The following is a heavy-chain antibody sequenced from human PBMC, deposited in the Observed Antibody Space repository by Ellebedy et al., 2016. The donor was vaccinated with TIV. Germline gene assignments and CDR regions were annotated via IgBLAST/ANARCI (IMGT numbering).Heavy chain of an antibody. V-gene: IGHV3-30-3*01. Sequence: GESLKISXVASGFTFSSYAMHWVRQAPGKGLEWVAVISYDGSNKYYADSVKGRFTISRDNSKNTLYLQMNSLRAEDTAVYYCARALNQGVDYWGQGTLVTVSS. J-gene: IGHJ4*02. D-gene: IGHD1-14*01. CDR3: ARALNQGVDY. CDR2: ISYDGSNK. CDR1: GFTFSSYA.